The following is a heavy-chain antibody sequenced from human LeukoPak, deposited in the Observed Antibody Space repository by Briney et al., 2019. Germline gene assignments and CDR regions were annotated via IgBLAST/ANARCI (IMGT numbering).Heavy chain of an antibody. Sequence: PGGSLRLSCAASGFTFSRFAMHWVRQAPGKGLEWVAVISYDGSNKYYADSWKGRFTISRDNAKNSLYLQMNSLRAEDTAVYYCAELGITMIGGVWGKGTTVTISS. CDR3: AELGITMIGGV. J-gene: IGHJ6*04. V-gene: IGHV3-30*04. CDR1: GFTFSRFA. CDR2: ISYDGSNK. D-gene: IGHD3-10*02.